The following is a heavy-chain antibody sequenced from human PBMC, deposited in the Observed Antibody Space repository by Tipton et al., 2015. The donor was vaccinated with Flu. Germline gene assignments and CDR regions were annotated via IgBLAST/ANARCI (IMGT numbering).Heavy chain of an antibody. D-gene: IGHD2/OR15-2a*01. CDR2: INHSGTT. CDR1: GYSISSGYY. J-gene: IGHJ5*01. CDR3: ARDRWEYIRGFDS. V-gene: IGHV4-38-2*02. Sequence: TLSLTCAVSGYSISSGYYWGWIRQPPGKGLEWIGSINHSGTTYYNPSLKSRVTISVDTSKNQFSRKLTSVTAADTAVYYCARDRWEYIRGFDSWGQGTLVTVSP.